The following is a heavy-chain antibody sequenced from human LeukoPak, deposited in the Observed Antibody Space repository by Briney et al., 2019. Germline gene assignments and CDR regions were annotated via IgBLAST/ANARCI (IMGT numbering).Heavy chain of an antibody. J-gene: IGHJ4*02. CDR1: GYTLTSYG. CDR3: ARVSNWGYYFDY. V-gene: IGHV1-18*01. CDR2: ISAYNGNT. Sequence: ASVKVSCKASGYTLTSYGISWVRQAPGQGLEWMGWISAYNGNTNYAQKLQGRVTMTTDTSTSIAYMELSSLRSEDTAVYYCARVSNWGYYFDYWGQGTLVTVSS. D-gene: IGHD7-27*01.